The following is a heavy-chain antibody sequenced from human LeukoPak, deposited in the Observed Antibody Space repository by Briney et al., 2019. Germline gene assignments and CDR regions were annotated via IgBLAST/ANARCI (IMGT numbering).Heavy chain of an antibody. CDR2: INPNSGGT. CDR1: GFTFTGYY. D-gene: IGHD3-9*01. J-gene: IGHJ4*02. Sequence: GASVKVSCKASGFTFTGYYMHWVRPAPGQGLEWMGWINPNSGGTNYAQKFQGRVTMTRDTSISTAYMELSRLRSDDTAVYYCARRAGYDILTGYSYWGQGTLVTVSS. V-gene: IGHV1-2*02. CDR3: ARRAGYDILTGYSY.